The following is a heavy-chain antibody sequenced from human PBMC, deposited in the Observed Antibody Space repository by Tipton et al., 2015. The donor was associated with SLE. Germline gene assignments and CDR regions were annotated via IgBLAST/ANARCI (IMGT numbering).Heavy chain of an antibody. CDR3: ARWNSGTTGAFDI. CDR1: SGSISSHY. Sequence: TLSLTCTVSSGSISSHYWSWIRQPPGKGLEWIGYIYYSGSTNHNPSLKSRVTISVDTSKNQFSLKLSSVTAADTAVYYCARWNSGTTGAFDIWGQGTMVTVSS. D-gene: IGHD1-7*01. V-gene: IGHV4-59*11. J-gene: IGHJ3*02. CDR2: IYYSGST.